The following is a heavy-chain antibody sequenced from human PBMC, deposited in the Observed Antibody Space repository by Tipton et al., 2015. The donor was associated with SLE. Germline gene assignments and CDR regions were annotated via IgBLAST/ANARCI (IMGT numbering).Heavy chain of an antibody. J-gene: IGHJ3*02. CDR1: GFTFSNYA. Sequence: SLRLSCAASGFTFSNYAMSWARLAPGKGLEWVSAISASGGSTHYVDSVKGRFTISRDNSKNTLFLQMGNLRAEDSAVYYCAKAPPGTTLLGAFDIWGQGTMVTVSS. CDR2: ISASGGST. CDR3: AKAPPGTTLLGAFDI. D-gene: IGHD1-7*01. V-gene: IGHV3-23*01.